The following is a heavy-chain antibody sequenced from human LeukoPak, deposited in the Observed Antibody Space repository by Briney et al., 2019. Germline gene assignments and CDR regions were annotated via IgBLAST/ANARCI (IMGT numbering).Heavy chain of an antibody. D-gene: IGHD6-13*01. V-gene: IGHV3-30*02. Sequence: GGSLRLSCAASGFTFSSYGMHWVRQAPGKGLEWVAFIRYDGSNKYYADSVKGRFTIFRDNSKNTLYLQMNSLRAEDTAVYYCAKDFRLRSSPDYWGQGTLVTVSS. J-gene: IGHJ4*02. CDR1: GFTFSSYG. CDR2: IRYDGSNK. CDR3: AKDFRLRSSPDY.